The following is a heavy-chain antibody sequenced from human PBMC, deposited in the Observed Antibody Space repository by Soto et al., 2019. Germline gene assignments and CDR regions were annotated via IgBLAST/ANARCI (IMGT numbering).Heavy chain of an antibody. J-gene: IGHJ3*02. CDR1: GYTFTGYY. CDR3: ARDRGLEYYDILTGYYQHDAFDI. CDR2: INPNSGGT. V-gene: IGHV1-2*02. Sequence: ASVKVSCKASGYTFTGYYMHWVRQAPGQGLEWMGWINPNSGGTNYAQKFQGRVTMIRDTSISTAYMELSRLRSDDTAGYYCARDRGLEYYDILTGYYQHDAFDIWGQGTMVTVSS. D-gene: IGHD3-9*01.